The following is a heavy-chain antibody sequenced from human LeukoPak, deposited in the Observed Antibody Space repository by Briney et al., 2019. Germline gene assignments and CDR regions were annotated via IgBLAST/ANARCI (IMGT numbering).Heavy chain of an antibody. Sequence: SVKVSCKATGGTFSSYAISWVRQAPGQGLEWMGGIIPIFGTANYAQKFQGRVTITADESTSTAYMELSSLRSEDTAVYYCARAGLPGYYFDYWGQGTLVTVSS. J-gene: IGHJ4*02. V-gene: IGHV1-69*13. CDR3: ARAGLPGYYFDY. D-gene: IGHD4-11*01. CDR1: GGTFSSYA. CDR2: IIPIFGTA.